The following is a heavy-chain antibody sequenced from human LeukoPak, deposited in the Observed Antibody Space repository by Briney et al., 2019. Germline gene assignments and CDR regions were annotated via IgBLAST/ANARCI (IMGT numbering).Heavy chain of an antibody. CDR2: ITSSGSTI. J-gene: IGHJ4*02. D-gene: IGHD3-22*01. Sequence: SPRLSCAPSLFTSRDYNVSSIRQAPGKKLERVSYITSSGSTIYYAQSVKGRFTVSRDNAKNSLDLQMNSIRAEEPPVYHPARDPPHDYDSSGYEDYCGQGTLVTVSS. CDR1: LFTSRDYN. CDR3: ARDPPHDYDSSGYEDY. V-gene: IGHV3-11*01.